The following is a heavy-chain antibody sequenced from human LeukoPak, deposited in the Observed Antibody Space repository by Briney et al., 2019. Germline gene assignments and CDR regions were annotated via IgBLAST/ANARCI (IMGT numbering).Heavy chain of an antibody. Sequence: GGSLRLSCAASGFTFSTYSFSRVRQAPGKGLEWVSGISATGGDTYYADSVKGRFTISRDNSRNTVSLQMNSLRVEDTATYYCAKDVRRCNGACTWGQGTLVTVSS. J-gene: IGHJ5*02. CDR2: ISATGGDT. D-gene: IGHD2-8*01. CDR3: AKDVRRCNGACT. V-gene: IGHV3-23*01. CDR1: GFTFSTYS.